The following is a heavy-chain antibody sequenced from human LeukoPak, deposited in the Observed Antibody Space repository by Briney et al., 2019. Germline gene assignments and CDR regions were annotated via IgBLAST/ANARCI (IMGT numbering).Heavy chain of an antibody. CDR3: ARTFSSATFWLDYFDY. CDR1: GFTVSSNY. V-gene: IGHV3-53*01. D-gene: IGHD2/OR15-2a*01. Sequence: RSGGSLRLSCAASGFTVSSNYMSWVRQAPGKGLEWASVIYSGGSTYYADSVKGRFTISRDNSKNTLYLQMNSLRAEDTAVYYCARTFSSATFWLDYFDYWGQGTLVTVSS. CDR2: IYSGGST. J-gene: IGHJ4*02.